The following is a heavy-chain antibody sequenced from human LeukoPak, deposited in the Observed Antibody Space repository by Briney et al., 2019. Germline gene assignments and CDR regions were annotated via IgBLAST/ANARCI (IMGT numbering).Heavy chain of an antibody. J-gene: IGHJ4*02. Sequence: GASVKVSCKASGYTFTAYYLHWVRQAPGQGLEWMGWINPKNGGPNYGQTFQGRVTMTKDASISTAYMELSRLRSDDTAVYYCATYYYDNSRYYCDYWGQGNLVTVSS. CDR2: INPKNGGP. CDR1: GYTFTAYY. V-gene: IGHV1-2*02. CDR3: ATYYYDNSRYYCDY. D-gene: IGHD3-22*01.